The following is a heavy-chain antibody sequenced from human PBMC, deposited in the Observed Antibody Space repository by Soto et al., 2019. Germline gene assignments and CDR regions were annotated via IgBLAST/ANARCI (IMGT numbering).Heavy chain of an antibody. V-gene: IGHV1-8*01. CDR3: GREEGGGSYLDY. Sequence: QVQLVQSGAEVKKPGASVKVSCKASGYTFTSYDINWVRQATGQGLEWMGWMNTNGGNTGYAQKCQGRVTMTRNTSISTAYMELSSLRSKDTAVYYWGREEGGGSYLDYWGQGTLVTVSS. D-gene: IGHD1-26*01. CDR2: MNTNGGNT. J-gene: IGHJ4*02. CDR1: GYTFTSYD.